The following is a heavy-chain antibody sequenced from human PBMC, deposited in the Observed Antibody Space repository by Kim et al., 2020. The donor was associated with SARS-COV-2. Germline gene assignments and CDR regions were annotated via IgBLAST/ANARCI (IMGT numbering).Heavy chain of an antibody. V-gene: IGHV7-4-1*02. D-gene: IGHD3-10*01. CDR3: ARDVYASGSYPRKY. Sequence: ASVKVSCKASGYTFTTYAMCWLRQAPGQGLEWMGWINTNTGNPTYAQGFRERFVFSVDTSVSTAYLEITSLKVEDTAVYYCARDVYASGSYPRKYWGQGSLVTVSS. CDR2: INTNTGNP. CDR1: GYTFTTYA. J-gene: IGHJ4*02.